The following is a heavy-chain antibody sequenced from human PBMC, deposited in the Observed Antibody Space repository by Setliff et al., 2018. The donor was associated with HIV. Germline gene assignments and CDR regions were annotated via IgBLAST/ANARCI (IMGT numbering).Heavy chain of an antibody. D-gene: IGHD6-6*01. CDR2: AHYSGSN. CDR1: GGSFRSYY. V-gene: IGHV4-59*12. Sequence: SETLSLTCGVDGGSFRSYYWSWIRQPPGKGLEWLGHAHYSGSNKNNPSLRSRISMAVDTSKNQFSLKLTSVTAADTAVYYCARDQSIAARYLFDPWGQGTLVTVSS. CDR3: ARDQSIAARYLFDP. J-gene: IGHJ5*02.